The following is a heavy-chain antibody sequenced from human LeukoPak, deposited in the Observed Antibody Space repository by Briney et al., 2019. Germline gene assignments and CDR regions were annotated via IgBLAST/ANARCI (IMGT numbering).Heavy chain of an antibody. Sequence: GASVTVSFTASGGTFSIYAISWVRQAPGQGLEWMGGIIPIFGTANYAQKFQGRVTITADESTSTAYMELSSLRSEDTAVYYCANDYGGNRAYYYYGMDVWGQGTTVTVSS. D-gene: IGHD4-23*01. J-gene: IGHJ6*02. CDR3: ANDYGGNRAYYYYGMDV. CDR1: GGTFSIYA. CDR2: IIPIFGTA. V-gene: IGHV1-69*13.